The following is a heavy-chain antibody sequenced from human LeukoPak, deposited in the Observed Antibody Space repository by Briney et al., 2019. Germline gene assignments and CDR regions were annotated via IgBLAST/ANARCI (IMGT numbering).Heavy chain of an antibody. Sequence: GGSLRLSCAASGFTFSRYEMNWVRQAPGKGLEWVSYISSSGINIYYADSVKGRFTISRDNAKNSLYLQMNSLRAEDTAVYYCAKTKGYCSGGSCYWPFDYWGQGTLVTVSS. D-gene: IGHD2-15*01. V-gene: IGHV3-48*03. J-gene: IGHJ4*02. CDR2: ISSSGINI. CDR1: GFTFSRYE. CDR3: AKTKGYCSGGSCYWPFDY.